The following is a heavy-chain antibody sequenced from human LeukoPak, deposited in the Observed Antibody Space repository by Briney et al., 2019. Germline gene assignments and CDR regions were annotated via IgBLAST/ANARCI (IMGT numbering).Heavy chain of an antibody. D-gene: IGHD2-8*01. CDR2: IFYSGTT. CDR3: AIGVPAHYYYDMDV. CDR1: GASISSYY. V-gene: IGHV4-59*08. J-gene: IGHJ6*02. Sequence: SETLSLTCTVSGASISSYYWSWIRQPPGKGLEWIGYIFYSGTTKYNPSLRSRVTISVDTSRNQFSLKLGSVTAADTAVYYCAIGVPAHYYYDMDVWGQGTTVTVSS.